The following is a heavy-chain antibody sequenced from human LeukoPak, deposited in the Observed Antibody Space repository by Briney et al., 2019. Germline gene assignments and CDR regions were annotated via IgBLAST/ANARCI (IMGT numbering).Heavy chain of an antibody. V-gene: IGHV3-48*03. J-gene: IGHJ6*02. Sequence: GGSLRLSCAASGFTFDDYAMHWVRQAPGKGLEWVSYVSTSGSTIYYADSVKGRFTISRDNAKNSLYLQMNSLRAEDTAVYYCARRLLDIVVLPARYGMDVWGQGTTVTVSS. CDR3: ARRLLDIVVLPARYGMDV. CDR1: GFTFDDYA. CDR2: VSTSGSTI. D-gene: IGHD2-2*01.